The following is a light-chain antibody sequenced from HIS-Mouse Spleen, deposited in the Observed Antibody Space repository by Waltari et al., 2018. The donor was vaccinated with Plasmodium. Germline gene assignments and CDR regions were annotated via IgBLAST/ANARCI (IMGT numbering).Light chain of an antibody. V-gene: IGLV3-10*01. CDR1: ALPKKY. CDR2: EDS. CDR3: YSTDSSGNHRV. J-gene: IGLJ3*02. Sequence: SYELTQPPSVSVSPGQTARITCSGDALPKKYAYWYKQKSGQAPVLVIYEDSKRPSGIPYRFSGSSSGTMATLTISVAQVEDEADYYCYSTDSSGNHRVFGGGTKLTVL.